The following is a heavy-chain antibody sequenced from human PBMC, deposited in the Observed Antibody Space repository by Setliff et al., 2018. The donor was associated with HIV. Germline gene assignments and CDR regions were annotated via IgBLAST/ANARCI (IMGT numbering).Heavy chain of an antibody. CDR1: GGSISSYY. CDR2: IYHSVAT. Sequence: PSETLSLTCTVSGGSISSYYWGWIRQPPGKGLEWIGSIYHSVATYFTPSLKSRVTLSVDTSKNQFFLRLTSVSAADTGLYFCARHSPVTTEDYMDVWGKGTTVTVSS. V-gene: IGHV4-39*01. D-gene: IGHD4-17*01. CDR3: ARHSPVTTEDYMDV. J-gene: IGHJ6*03.